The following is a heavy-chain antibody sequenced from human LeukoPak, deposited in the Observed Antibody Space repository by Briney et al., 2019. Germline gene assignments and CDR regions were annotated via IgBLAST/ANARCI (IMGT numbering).Heavy chain of an antibody. CDR3: ARGRITGYYSAFDI. D-gene: IGHD5-12*01. V-gene: IGHV4-34*01. CDR2: INHSGST. CDR1: GGSFSGYY. J-gene: IGHJ3*02. Sequence: SETLSLTCAVFGGSFSGYYWSWIRQPPGKGLEWIGEINHSGSTNQNPSLKSRVTISVDTSKNQFSLKLSSVTAADTAVYYCARGRITGYYSAFDIWGQGTMVTVSS.